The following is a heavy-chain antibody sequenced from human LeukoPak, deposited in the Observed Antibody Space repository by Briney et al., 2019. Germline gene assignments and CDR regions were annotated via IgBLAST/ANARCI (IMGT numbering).Heavy chain of an antibody. CDR2: IYYSGST. V-gene: IGHV4-39*01. Sequence: SETLSFTCTVSGGSISSSSYYWGWIRQPPGKGLEWIGSIYYSGSTYYNPSLKSRVTISVDTSKNQFSLKLSSVTAADTAVYYCARRRYCSSTSCFEGFNYWGQGALVTVSS. J-gene: IGHJ4*02. CDR3: ARRRYCSSTSCFEGFNY. D-gene: IGHD2-2*01. CDR1: GGSISSSSYY.